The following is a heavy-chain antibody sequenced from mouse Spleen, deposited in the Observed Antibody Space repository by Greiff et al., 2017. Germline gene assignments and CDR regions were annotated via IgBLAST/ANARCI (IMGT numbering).Heavy chain of an antibody. D-gene: IGHD5-1*01. CDR1: GYTFTSYT. J-gene: IGHJ1*01. Sequence: QVQLQQSGAELARPGASVKMSCKASGYTFTSYTMHWVKQRPGQGLEWIGYINPSSGYTNYNQKFKDKATLTADKSSSTAYMQLSSLTSEDSAVYYCARDLPEGYFDVWGAGTTVTVSS. CDR2: INPSSGYT. V-gene: IGHV1-4*01. CDR3: ARDLPEGYFDV.